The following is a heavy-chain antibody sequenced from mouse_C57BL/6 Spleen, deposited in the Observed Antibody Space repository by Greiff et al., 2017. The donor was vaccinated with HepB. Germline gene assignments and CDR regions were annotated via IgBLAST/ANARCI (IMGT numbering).Heavy chain of an antibody. Sequence: EVKLVESGGGLVKPGGSLKLSCAASGFTFSDYGMHWVRQAPEKGLEWVAYISSGSSTIYYADTVKGLFTISRDNAKNTLCLQMTSLRSEDTAMYYCARHWEGDYWGQGTTLTVSS. D-gene: IGHD4-1*01. CDR1: GFTFSDYG. V-gene: IGHV5-17*01. CDR2: ISSGSSTI. CDR3: ARHWEGDY. J-gene: IGHJ2*01.